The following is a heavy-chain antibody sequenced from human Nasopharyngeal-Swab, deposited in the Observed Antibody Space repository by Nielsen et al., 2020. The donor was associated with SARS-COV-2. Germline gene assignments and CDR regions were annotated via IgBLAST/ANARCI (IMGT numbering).Heavy chain of an antibody. Sequence: ASVKVSCKASGYTFTGYYMHWVRQAPGQGLEWMGWINPNSGGTNYAQKFQGWVTMTRDTSISPAYMELSRLRSDDTAVYYCARGASIYYYYYGMDVWGQGTTVTVSS. CDR2: INPNSGGT. D-gene: IGHD3-16*01. J-gene: IGHJ6*02. V-gene: IGHV1-2*04. CDR3: ARGASIYYYYYGMDV. CDR1: GYTFTGYY.